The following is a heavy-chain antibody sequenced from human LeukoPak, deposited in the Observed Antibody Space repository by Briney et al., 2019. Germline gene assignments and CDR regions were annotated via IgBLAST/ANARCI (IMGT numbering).Heavy chain of an antibody. CDR3: ARISDSLSDF. V-gene: IGHV3-23*01. CDR2: ISADGAAT. Sequence: GGSLRLSCAASGFTFSTYAMTWVRQAPGKGLDWGSAISADGAATYYADSVKGRFTISRDNSRNTLYLKMISVRAEDSAVYYCARISDSLSDFWGQGTLVTVSS. D-gene: IGHD2-15*01. J-gene: IGHJ4*02. CDR1: GFTFSTYA.